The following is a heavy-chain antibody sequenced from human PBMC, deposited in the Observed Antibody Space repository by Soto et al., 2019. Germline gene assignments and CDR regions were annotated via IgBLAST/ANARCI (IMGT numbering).Heavy chain of an antibody. D-gene: IGHD3-9*01. CDR2: ISYDGSNK. CDR1: GFTFSSYA. CDR3: SRDRALDFYYYYGMDV. Sequence: GGSLRLSCAASGFTFSSYAMHWVRQAPGKGLEWVAVISYDGSNKYYADSVKGRFTISRDNSKNTLYLQMNSLRAEDTAGYKFSRDRALDFYYYYGMDVWGQGTTVTVSS. V-gene: IGHV3-30-3*01. J-gene: IGHJ6*02.